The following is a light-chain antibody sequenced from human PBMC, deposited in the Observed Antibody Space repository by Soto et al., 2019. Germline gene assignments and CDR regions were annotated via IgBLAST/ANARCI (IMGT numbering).Light chain of an antibody. J-gene: IGKJ2*01. CDR1: QTINNNY. V-gene: IGKV3-20*01. CDR2: GAS. Sequence: EIVLTQPPGTMSLSPGKRATLSCRASQTINNNYLAWYQQKFGQAPRLLIYGASSRATGIPDRFSGSGSGTDFALTINRLEPEDFAVYYCQHYGTSPRYTFGQGTKLEIK. CDR3: QHYGTSPRYT.